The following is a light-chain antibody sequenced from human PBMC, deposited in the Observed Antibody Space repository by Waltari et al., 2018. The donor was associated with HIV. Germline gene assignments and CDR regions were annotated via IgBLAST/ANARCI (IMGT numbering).Light chain of an antibody. CDR3: QQYLDWPPWT. V-gene: IGKV3D-15*01. J-gene: IGKJ1*01. Sequence: EIVMTQSPATLSVSPGHRVTLSCRASQNIGANLAWYQQRPGQPPRLLIHGASSRDPDTPARFTGRGTGTDFTLQISNLQSDDSGVYYCQQYLDWPPWTFGQGTKV. CDR2: GAS. CDR1: QNIGAN.